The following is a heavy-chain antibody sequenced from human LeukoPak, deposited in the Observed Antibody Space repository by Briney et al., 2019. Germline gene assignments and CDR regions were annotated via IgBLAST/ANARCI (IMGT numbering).Heavy chain of an antibody. CDR3: ARSTTPNENEYFEH. D-gene: IGHD2/OR15-2a*01. V-gene: IGHV1-2*02. J-gene: IGHJ1*01. CDR1: GYTFTGYY. CDR2: INPNSGGT. Sequence: ASVKASCEASGYTFTGYYMHWVRQAPGQGLEWMGWINPNSGGTNYAQKFQGRVTMTRDTSISTAYMELSRLRSDDTAVYYCARSTTPNENEYFEHWGQGTLVTVSS.